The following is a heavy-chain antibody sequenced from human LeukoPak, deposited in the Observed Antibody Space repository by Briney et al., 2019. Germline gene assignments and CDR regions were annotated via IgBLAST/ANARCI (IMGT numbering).Heavy chain of an antibody. Sequence: GGSLRLSCAASGFTFSSYAMHWVRQAPGKGLEWMGGFDPEDGETIYAQKFQGRVTMTEDTSTDTAYMELSSLRSEDTAVYYCATSYRRYGSGSYWGDAFDIWGQGTMVTVSS. J-gene: IGHJ3*02. V-gene: IGHV1-24*01. CDR1: GFTFSSYA. CDR2: FDPEDGET. CDR3: ATSYRRYGSGSYWGDAFDI. D-gene: IGHD3-10*01.